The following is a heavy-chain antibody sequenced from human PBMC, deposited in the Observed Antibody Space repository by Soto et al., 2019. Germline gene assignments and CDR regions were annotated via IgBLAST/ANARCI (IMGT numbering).Heavy chain of an antibody. Sequence: PGGSLRLSCAASGFTFTSYTMNWVRQAPGKGLEWVSSISSSSDYIYYADSMKGRVTISRDNAKNSLFLDMNSLTGEDTAVYYCARARVYATGPLDFCGQGTLLTVSS. D-gene: IGHD6-13*01. V-gene: IGHV3-21*06. CDR1: GFTFTSYT. J-gene: IGHJ4*02. CDR2: ISSSSDYI. CDR3: ARARVYATGPLDF.